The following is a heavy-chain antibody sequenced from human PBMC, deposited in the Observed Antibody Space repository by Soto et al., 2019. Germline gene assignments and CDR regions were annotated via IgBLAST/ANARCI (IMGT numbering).Heavy chain of an antibody. Sequence: SETLSLTCTVSGGSISNDYWSWIRQPPGKGLEWIGYIYYSGSTNYNPSLKSRVTISVDTSKNQFSLKLNSMTAADTAVYYCARHNYGSGSTYFDYWGQGTLVTVSS. V-gene: IGHV4-59*08. CDR1: GGSISNDY. D-gene: IGHD3-10*01. CDR2: IYYSGST. J-gene: IGHJ4*02. CDR3: ARHNYGSGSTYFDY.